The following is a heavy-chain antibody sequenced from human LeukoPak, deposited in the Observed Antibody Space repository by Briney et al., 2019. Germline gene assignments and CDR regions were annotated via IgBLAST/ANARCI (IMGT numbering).Heavy chain of an antibody. J-gene: IGHJ3*02. CDR3: AKDLWFGERAWAFDI. V-gene: IGHV3-9*01. D-gene: IGHD3-10*01. CDR2: ISWNSGSI. Sequence: GGSLRLSCAASGFTFDDYAMHWVRQAPGKGLEWVSGISWNSGSIGYADSVKGRFTISRDNAKNSLYLQMNSLRAEDTALYYCAKDLWFGERAWAFDIWGQGTMVTVSS. CDR1: GFTFDDYA.